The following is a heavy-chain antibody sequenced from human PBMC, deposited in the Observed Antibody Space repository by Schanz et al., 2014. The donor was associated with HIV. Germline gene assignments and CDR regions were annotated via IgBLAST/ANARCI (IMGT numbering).Heavy chain of an antibody. Sequence: QVQLVQSGTEVKKPGASVQVSCKASGYTFTSYGISWVRQAPGQGLEWMGWISAYNGNTNYVQKFQGRVTMTADTSTSTAYMELRSLRSDDTAMYYCAREGDGASVTGTSDYWGQGTLVTVSS. V-gene: IGHV1-18*01. CDR3: AREGDGASVTGTSDY. J-gene: IGHJ4*02. CDR2: ISAYNGNT. D-gene: IGHD1-20*01. CDR1: GYTFTSYG.